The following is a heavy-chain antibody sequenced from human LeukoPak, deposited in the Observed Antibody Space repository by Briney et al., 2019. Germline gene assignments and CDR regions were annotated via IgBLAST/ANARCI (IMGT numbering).Heavy chain of an antibody. J-gene: IGHJ4*02. CDR2: INHSGST. V-gene: IGHV4-34*01. Sequence: SETLSLTCAVYGGSFSGYYWSWIRQPPGKGLEWIGEINHSGSTNYNPSLKSRVTISVDTSKNQFSLKLSSVTAADTAVYYCARATTGWLAKYYFDYWGQGTLVTVSS. CDR1: GGSFSGYY. CDR3: ARATTGWLAKYYFDY. D-gene: IGHD6-19*01.